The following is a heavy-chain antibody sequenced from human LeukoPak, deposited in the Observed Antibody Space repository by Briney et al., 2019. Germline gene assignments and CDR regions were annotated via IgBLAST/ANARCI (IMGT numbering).Heavy chain of an antibody. CDR3: AKDRYGGHGYFHY. J-gene: IGHJ4*02. CDR1: GFTFRYHW. D-gene: IGHD4-23*01. Sequence: GGSLRLSCAASGFTFRYHWMHWVRQAPGKGLEWVAVISYDGSNKYYADSVKGRFTISRDNSKNTLYLQMNSLRPEDTAVYYCAKDRYGGHGYFHYWGQGTLVTVSS. CDR2: ISYDGSNK. V-gene: IGHV3-30*18.